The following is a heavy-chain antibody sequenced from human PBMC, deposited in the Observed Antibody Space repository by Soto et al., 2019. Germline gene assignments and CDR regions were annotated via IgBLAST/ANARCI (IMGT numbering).Heavy chain of an antibody. Sequence: EVYLVESGGGLVKPGGSLRLSCAASGFTFSGYTMTWVRQAPGKGLEWVSAISFSSNNIYYADSLKGRFTISRDNANNPLYLQMNSLRAEDTAVYYCARRNLEGGWLAPWGQGTLVTVSS. J-gene: IGHJ5*02. CDR3: ARRNLEGGWLAP. CDR2: ISFSSNNI. CDR1: GFTFSGYT. V-gene: IGHV3-21*01.